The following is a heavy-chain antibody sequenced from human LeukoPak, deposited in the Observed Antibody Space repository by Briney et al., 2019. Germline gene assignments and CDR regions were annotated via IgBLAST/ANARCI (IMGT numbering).Heavy chain of an antibody. V-gene: IGHV4-34*01. CDR1: GGSFSGYY. J-gene: IGHJ4*02. CDR3: ARAEDY. CDR2: INHSGST. Sequence: PSETLSLTCAVYGGSFSGYYWSWIRQPPGKGLEWIGEINHSGSTNYNPSLKSRVTISVDTSKNQFSLKLGSVTAADTAVYYCARAEDYWGQGTLVTVSS.